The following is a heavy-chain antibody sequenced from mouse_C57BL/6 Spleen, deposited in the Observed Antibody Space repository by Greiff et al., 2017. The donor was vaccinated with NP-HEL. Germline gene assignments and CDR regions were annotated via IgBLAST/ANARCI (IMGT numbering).Heavy chain of an antibody. CDR3: ASLITADYIDV. J-gene: IGHJ1*03. V-gene: IGHV1-69*01. Sequence: QVQLQQPGAELVMPGASVKLSCKASGYTFTSYWMHWVKQRPGQGLEWIGEIDPSDSYTNYNQKFKGKSTLTVDKSSSTAYMQLSSLTSEDSAVYYCASLITADYIDVWGTGTTVTVSS. CDR1: GYTFTSYW. D-gene: IGHD1-1*01. CDR2: IDPSDSYT.